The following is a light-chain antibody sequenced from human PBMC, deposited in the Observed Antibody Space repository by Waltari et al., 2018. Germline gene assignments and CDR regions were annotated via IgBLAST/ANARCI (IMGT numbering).Light chain of an antibody. CDR3: SSYTTSSAPGV. Sequence: QSALTQPASVSGSPGQSITISCSGTDSDVGAYDFVSWYQKHPGKAPNLIIYEVSNRPSGISNRFSASKSGNTASLTISGLQAEDEADYYCSSYTTSSAPGVFGTGTRVTVL. CDR1: DSDVGAYDF. J-gene: IGLJ1*01. V-gene: IGLV2-14*01. CDR2: EVS.